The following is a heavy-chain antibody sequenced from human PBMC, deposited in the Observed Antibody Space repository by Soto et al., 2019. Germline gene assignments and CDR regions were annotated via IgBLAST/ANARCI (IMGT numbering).Heavy chain of an antibody. V-gene: IGHV3-23*01. CDR3: ARLVTD. CDR1: GSTFSNHA. CDR2: FTTSGDFT. Sequence: EVQLLDSGGALVQPGGSLRLSCATSGSTFSNHAMSWVRQAPGKGLEWVSTFTTSGDFTYYADSVKGRFTISRDNSKSTLYLQMNSLRVEDTAVYYCARLVTDWGQGTLVTVSS. J-gene: IGHJ4*02. D-gene: IGHD4-4*01.